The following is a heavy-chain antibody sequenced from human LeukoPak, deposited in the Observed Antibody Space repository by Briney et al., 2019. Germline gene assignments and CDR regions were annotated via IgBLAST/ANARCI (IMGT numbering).Heavy chain of an antibody. CDR3: ARDIRRVMIAAAGKTYYYYYMDV. V-gene: IGHV3-7*01. CDR1: GFTFSKYW. D-gene: IGHD6-13*01. Sequence: GGSLRLSCAASGFTFSKYWMSWVRQAPGKGLEWVANIKEDGSEKYYVDSVKGRFTISRDNAKNSLYLQMNSLRAEDTAVYYCARDIRRVMIAAAGKTYYYYYMDVWGKGTTVTVSS. J-gene: IGHJ6*03. CDR2: IKEDGSEK.